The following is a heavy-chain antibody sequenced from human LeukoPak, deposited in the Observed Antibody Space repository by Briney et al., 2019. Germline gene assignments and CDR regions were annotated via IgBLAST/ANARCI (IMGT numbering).Heavy chain of an antibody. CDR1: GFTFSSYA. V-gene: IGHV3-30-3*02. J-gene: IGHJ4*02. Sequence: GGSLRLSCAASGFTFSSYAMHWVRQAPGKGLEWVAVISYDGSNKYYADSVKGRFTISRDNTKNTLFLQMNSLRAEDTAVYYCAKRAAVGWYFFDQWGQGTLVTVSS. D-gene: IGHD6-13*01. CDR3: AKRAAVGWYFFDQ. CDR2: ISYDGSNK.